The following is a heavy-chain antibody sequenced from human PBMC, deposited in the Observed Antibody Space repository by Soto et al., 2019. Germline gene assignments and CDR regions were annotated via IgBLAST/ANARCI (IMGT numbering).Heavy chain of an antibody. CDR2: IIPILGIA. Sequence: QVQLVQSGAEVKKPGSSVKVSCKASGGTFNSYTISWVRQAPGQGLEWMGRIIPILGIANYAQKFQGRVTITADKSTSTADMELSSLRSEDTAVYYGARDYGDYGNYWGQGTLVTVSS. J-gene: IGHJ4*02. CDR3: ARDYGDYGNY. V-gene: IGHV1-69*02. CDR1: GGTFNSYT. D-gene: IGHD4-17*01.